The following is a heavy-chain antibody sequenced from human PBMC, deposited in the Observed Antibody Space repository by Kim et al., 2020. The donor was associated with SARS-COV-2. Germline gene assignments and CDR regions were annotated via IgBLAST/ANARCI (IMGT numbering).Heavy chain of an antibody. D-gene: IGHD3-10*01. J-gene: IGHJ5*02. V-gene: IGHV4-59*13. CDR3: GRGQYYGSGSYYILT. CDR2: MYHNGDA. Sequence: PETLSLTCTVSGVSISSYYWSWIRQSPGKGLEWIGYMYHNGDADYNPSLKSRVTISVDRSQNQFSLRLNSVIAADSAVYFSGRGQYYGSGSYYILTWGQGTLVTVSS. CDR1: GVSISSYY.